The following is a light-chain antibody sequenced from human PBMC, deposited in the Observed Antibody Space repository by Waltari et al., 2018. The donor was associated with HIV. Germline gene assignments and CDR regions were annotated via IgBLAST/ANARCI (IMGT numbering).Light chain of an antibody. CDR2: DAS. V-gene: IGKV1-33*01. J-gene: IGKJ4*01. CDR3: QQYDNFLS. CDR1: QDINNY. Sequence: IQMTQSPSSLSASVGDRVAITCQASQDINNYLNWYQQKPGKAPKLLIYDASNLESGVPSRFSGSGSGTDFTFTISSLQPEDIATYYCQQYDNFLSFGGGTKVEI.